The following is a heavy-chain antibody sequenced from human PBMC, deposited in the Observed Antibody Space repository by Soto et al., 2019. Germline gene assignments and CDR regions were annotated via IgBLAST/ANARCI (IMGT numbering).Heavy chain of an antibody. CDR3: ARRYGGNFDY. CDR2: IYYSGST. CDR1: GGSISSYY. J-gene: IGHJ4*02. V-gene: IGHV4-59*01. Sequence: PSETLSLTCTVSGGSISSYYWSWIRQPPGKGLEWIGYIYYSGSTSYNPSLKSRVTISVDTSKNQFSLKLSSVTAADTAVYYCARRYGGNFDYWGQGTLVTSPQ. D-gene: IGHD3-16*01.